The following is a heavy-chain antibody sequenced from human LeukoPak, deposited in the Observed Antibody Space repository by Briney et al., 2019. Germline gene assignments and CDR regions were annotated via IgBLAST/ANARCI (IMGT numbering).Heavy chain of an antibody. Sequence: GGSLRLSCTASGFTFSTHWMTWVRQPPGKGLEWVANIKEDGSVKYYVDSVKGRFTISRDNTKNALYLQMNSLRADDTAVYFCARDSTWQPDYWGQGTLITVSS. V-gene: IGHV3-7*03. CDR1: GFTFSTHW. D-gene: IGHD5-12*01. J-gene: IGHJ4*02. CDR2: IKEDGSVK. CDR3: ARDSTWQPDY.